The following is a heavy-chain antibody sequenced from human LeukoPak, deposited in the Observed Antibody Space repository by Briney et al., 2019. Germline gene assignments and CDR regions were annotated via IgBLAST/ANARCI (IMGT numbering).Heavy chain of an antibody. V-gene: IGHV3-15*01. CDR2: IKSKPDGGTT. D-gene: IGHD2-21*01. J-gene: IGHJ4*02. CDR3: ATDLTSLRCGGHCTFDY. CDR1: GFTFNDAW. Sequence: GGSLRLSCAASGFTFNDAWMSWVRQAPGKGLEWVGRIKSKPDGGTTDYAAPVKGRFTISRDDSKNTLYLEMNSLKTEDTAVYYCATDLTSLRCGGHCTFDYWGQGNLVTVSS.